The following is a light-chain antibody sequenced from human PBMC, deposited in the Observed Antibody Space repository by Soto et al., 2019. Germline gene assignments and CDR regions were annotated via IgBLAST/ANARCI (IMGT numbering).Light chain of an antibody. V-gene: IGKV1-39*01. J-gene: IGKJ1*01. Sequence: DIQMTQSPSTLSGSVGDRVTITCRTSQPISDYLNWYQQKPGKAPTLLIYTTSNLQSGVPSRFSGSGSATHFTLTISSLQPEDFATYYCQQHYNTPRTFGQGNKVDSK. CDR1: QPISDY. CDR2: TTS. CDR3: QQHYNTPRT.